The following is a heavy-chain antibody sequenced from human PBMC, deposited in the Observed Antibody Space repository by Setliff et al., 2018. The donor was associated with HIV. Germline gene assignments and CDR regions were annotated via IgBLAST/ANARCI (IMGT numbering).Heavy chain of an antibody. CDR2: IYPGDSDI. V-gene: IGHV5-51*01. Sequence: GESLKISCEASGYTFTNYWIGWVRQMPGKGLEWMGTIYPGDSDIIYSPSFQGQVTISADKSITTAYLQWSSLKASDTAIYYCVRHRSAVAGTRIGYCYYMDVWGKGTTVTVSS. D-gene: IGHD6-19*01. CDR1: GYTFTNYW. J-gene: IGHJ6*03. CDR3: VRHRSAVAGTRIGYCYYMDV.